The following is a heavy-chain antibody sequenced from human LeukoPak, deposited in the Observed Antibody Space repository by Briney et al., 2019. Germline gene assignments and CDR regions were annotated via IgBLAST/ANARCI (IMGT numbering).Heavy chain of an antibody. J-gene: IGHJ4*02. V-gene: IGHV4-39*01. CDR3: ARPLVGTTDYFDY. D-gene: IGHD1-26*01. CDR2: IYYSGST. Sequence: SETLSLTCTVSGGSISSTNHHWGWIRQPPGKGLEWIGSIYYSGSTYYNPSLKSRATISVDTSKNQFSLKLSSVTAADTAVYYCARPLVGTTDYFDYWGQGTLVTVSS. CDR1: GGSISSTNHH.